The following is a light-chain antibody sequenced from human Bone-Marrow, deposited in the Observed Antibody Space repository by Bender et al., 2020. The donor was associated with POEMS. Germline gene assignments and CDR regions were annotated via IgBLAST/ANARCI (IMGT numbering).Light chain of an antibody. Sequence: QSVLTQPPSVSGAPGQTITISCTGSNSNIGAGYDVHWYQQLPGTAPKLLIYETTNRPSGVPDRFSGSKSGTSASLAITGLQAEDESDYYCQSYDNSLGGWVFGGGTKLTVL. CDR1: NSNIGAGYD. V-gene: IGLV1-40*01. CDR3: QSYDNSLGGWV. J-gene: IGLJ3*02. CDR2: ETT.